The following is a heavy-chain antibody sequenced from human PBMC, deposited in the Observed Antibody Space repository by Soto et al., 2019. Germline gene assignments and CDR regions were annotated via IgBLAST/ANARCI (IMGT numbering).Heavy chain of an antibody. J-gene: IGHJ6*03. CDR2: IYYAGST. V-gene: IGHV4-61*05. D-gene: IGHD2-15*01. Sequence: PSETLSLTCTVSGGSISSRSYYWGWIRQPPGKGLEWIGYIYYAGSTNYIPSLKSRVTLSVDTSKNQVSLKLSSVTAADTAVYYCARHSGGYCSGGNCLSRYSYYYMDGWGKGTTVTVSS. CDR3: ARHSGGYCSGGNCLSRYSYYYMDG. CDR1: GGSISSRSYY.